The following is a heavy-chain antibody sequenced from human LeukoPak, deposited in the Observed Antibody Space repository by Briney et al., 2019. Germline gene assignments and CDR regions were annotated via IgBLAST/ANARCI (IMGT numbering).Heavy chain of an antibody. D-gene: IGHD3-22*01. V-gene: IGHV4-34*01. CDR2: INHSGST. CDR1: GGSFSGYY. Sequence: PSETLSLTCAVYGGSFSGYYWSWIRQPPGKGLEWIGEINHSGSTNYNPSLKSRVTISVDTSKNQFSLKLSSVTAADTAVYYCARSGYYYDSSGYLYYFDYWGQGTLVTVSS. J-gene: IGHJ4*02. CDR3: ARSGYYYDSSGYLYYFDY.